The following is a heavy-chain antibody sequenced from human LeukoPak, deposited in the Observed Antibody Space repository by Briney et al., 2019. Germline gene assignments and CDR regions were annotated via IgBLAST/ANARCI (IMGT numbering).Heavy chain of an antibody. Sequence: GGSLRLSCAASGFTFSSYGVHWVRQAPGKGLEWVAVIWYDGSNKYYADSVKGRFTISRDNSKNTLYLQMNSLRAEDTAVYYCAKGGVFAPAAPFDYWGQGTLVTVSS. CDR3: AKGGVFAPAAPFDY. CDR1: GFTFSSYG. V-gene: IGHV3-33*06. CDR2: IWYDGSNK. J-gene: IGHJ4*02. D-gene: IGHD2-2*01.